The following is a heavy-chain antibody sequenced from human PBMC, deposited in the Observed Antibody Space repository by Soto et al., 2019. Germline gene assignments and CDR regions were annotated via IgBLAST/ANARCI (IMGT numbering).Heavy chain of an antibody. CDR2: ISPIFGAP. V-gene: IGHV1-69*13. J-gene: IGHJ4*02. CDR3: ARGVTSGSFTPFDL. CDR1: GGTFSSYA. D-gene: IGHD1-26*01. Sequence: SVKVSCKASGGTFSSYAISWVRQAPGQGLEWMGGISPIFGAPNYAQNFLDRVTITADQFTSTVYLELSSLRSDGTAVYYCARGVTSGSFTPFDLWGQGTLVTVSS.